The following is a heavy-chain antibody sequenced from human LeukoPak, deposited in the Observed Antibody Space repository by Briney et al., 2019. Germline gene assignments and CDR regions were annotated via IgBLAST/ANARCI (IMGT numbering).Heavy chain of an antibody. J-gene: IGHJ4*02. CDR3: ARGDYYGSGTYYKKTVDY. D-gene: IGHD3-10*01. Sequence: WASVKVSCKASGYTFTSYSISWVRQAPGQGLEWMGWISAYNGNTNYAQKLQGRVTMTTDTSTSTAYMELRSLRSDDTAVYYCARGDYYGSGTYYKKTVDYWGQGTLVTVSS. CDR1: GYTFTSYS. V-gene: IGHV1-18*01. CDR2: ISAYNGNT.